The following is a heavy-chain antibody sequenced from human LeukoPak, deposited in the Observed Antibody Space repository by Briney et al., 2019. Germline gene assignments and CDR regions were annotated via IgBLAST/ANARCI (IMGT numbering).Heavy chain of an antibody. CDR2: IYTSRST. V-gene: IGHV4-4*07. Sequence: PSETLSLTCTVSGGSISSYYWSWIRQPAGKGLEWIGRIYTSRSTNYNPSLKSRVTMSVDTSKNQFSLKLSSVTAADTAVYYCARDSYSSGWSDAFDIWGQGTMVTVSS. CDR3: ARDSYSSGWSDAFDI. D-gene: IGHD6-19*01. CDR1: GGSISSYY. J-gene: IGHJ3*02.